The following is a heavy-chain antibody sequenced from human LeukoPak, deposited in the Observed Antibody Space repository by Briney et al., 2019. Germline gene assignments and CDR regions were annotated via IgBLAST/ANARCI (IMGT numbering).Heavy chain of an antibody. Sequence: SETLSLTCTVSGGSIRSGSHYWGWIRQPPGKGLEWIGSIYYSGITYYNPSLKSRVTISVDMSKNQFSLKLSSVTAADTAVYYCAREGYCSSTSCAAIGEHYGMDVWGQGTTVTVSS. CDR3: AREGYCSSTSCAAIGEHYGMDV. J-gene: IGHJ6*02. V-gene: IGHV4-39*07. CDR2: IYYSGIT. CDR1: GGSIRSGSHY. D-gene: IGHD2-2*01.